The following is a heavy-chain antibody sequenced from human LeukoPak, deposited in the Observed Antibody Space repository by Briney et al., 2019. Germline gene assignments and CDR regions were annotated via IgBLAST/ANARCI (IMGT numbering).Heavy chain of an antibody. J-gene: IGHJ4*02. CDR1: GFTFSSYA. D-gene: IGHD3-9*01. CDR3: ARDRVDILTGYYPPYYFAY. Sequence: GGSLRLSCAASGFTFSSYAMTWVRQAPGKGLEWVSSIRGSGDNTYYADSVKGRFTISRDNSKNTLYLQMNSLRAEDTAVYYCARDRVDILTGYYPPYYFAYWGQGTLVTVSS. CDR2: IRGSGDNT. V-gene: IGHV3-23*01.